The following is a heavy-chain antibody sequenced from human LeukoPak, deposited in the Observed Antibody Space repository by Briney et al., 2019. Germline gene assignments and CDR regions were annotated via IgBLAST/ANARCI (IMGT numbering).Heavy chain of an antibody. J-gene: IGHJ4*02. CDR2: IYPGDSDT. V-gene: IGHV5-51*01. Sequence: GESLKISCKGSGYSFTNYWIAWVRQMPGRGLEWMGIIYPGDSDTRYSPSFQGQVTISADKSITTAYLQWSSLKASDTAIYYCARTAGTMREFDYWGQGTLVTVSS. CDR3: ARTAGTMREFDY. CDR1: GYSFTNYW. D-gene: IGHD1-7*01.